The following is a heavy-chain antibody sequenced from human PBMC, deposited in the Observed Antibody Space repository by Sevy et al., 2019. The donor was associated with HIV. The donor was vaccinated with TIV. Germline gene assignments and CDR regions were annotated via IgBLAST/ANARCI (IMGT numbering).Heavy chain of an antibody. CDR3: AKKMGGGSGMAFLVDY. D-gene: IGHD5-18*01. CDR1: GFTFSSFA. CDR2: ISGTGDYT. J-gene: IGHJ4*02. V-gene: IGHV3-23*01. Sequence: GGSLRLSCAASGFTFSSFAMGWVRQAPGKGLDWISVISGTGDYTYYADSVKGRFTISRDNSKNTLFLQMNSLRDEDTAIFYCAKKMGGGSGMAFLVDYWGQGTLVTVSS.